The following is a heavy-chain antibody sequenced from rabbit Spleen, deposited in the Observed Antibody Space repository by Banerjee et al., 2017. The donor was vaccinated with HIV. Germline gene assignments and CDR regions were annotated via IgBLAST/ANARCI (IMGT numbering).Heavy chain of an antibody. D-gene: IGHD4-1*01. J-gene: IGHJ4*01. Sequence: QEQLEESGGGLVKPEGSLTLTCTASGFSFSGSYYMCWVRQAPGKGLEWIACVYGVSFTTYYATWAKGRFTISKTSSTTVTLQMTSLTAADTATYFCARETSSGWGVVSFYFNLWGPGTLVTVS. V-gene: IGHV1S45*01. CDR2: VYGVSFTT. CDR3: ARETSSGWGVVSFYFNL. CDR1: GFSFSGSYY.